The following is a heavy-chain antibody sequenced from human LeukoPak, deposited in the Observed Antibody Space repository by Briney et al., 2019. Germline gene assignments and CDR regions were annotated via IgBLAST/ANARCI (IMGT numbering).Heavy chain of an antibody. CDR3: ARDALSRWELLKGSWFDP. D-gene: IGHD1-26*01. Sequence: SVKVSCKASGGTFSSYAISWVRQAPGQGLEWMGGIIPIFGTANYAQKFQGRVTITRDTSASTAYMELSSLRSEDMAVYYCARDALSRWELLKGSWFDPWGQGTLVTVSS. CDR1: GGTFSSYA. J-gene: IGHJ5*02. V-gene: IGHV1-69*05. CDR2: IIPIFGTA.